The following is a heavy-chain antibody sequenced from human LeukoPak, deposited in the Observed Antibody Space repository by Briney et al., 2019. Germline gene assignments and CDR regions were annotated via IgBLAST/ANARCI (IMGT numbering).Heavy chain of an antibody. CDR1: GGSISSYY. V-gene: IGHV4-59*12. J-gene: IGHJ6*03. CDR2: IYYSGST. D-gene: IGHD1-14*01. Sequence: PSETLSLTCTVSGGSISSYYWSWIRQPPGKGLEWIGYIYYSGSTNYNPSLKSRVTISVDTSKNQFSLKLSSVTAADTAMYYCARVTRGTFYYMDVWGKGTTVTVSS. CDR3: ARVTRGTFYYMDV.